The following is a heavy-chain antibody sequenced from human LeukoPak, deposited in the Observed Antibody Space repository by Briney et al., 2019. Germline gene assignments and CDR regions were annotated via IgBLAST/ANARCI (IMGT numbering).Heavy chain of an antibody. V-gene: IGHV3-30*18. CDR1: GFTFSSYG. CDR2: ISYDGSNK. CDR3: AKDSDSSSWYYFDY. D-gene: IGHD6-13*01. J-gene: IGHJ4*02. Sequence: GGSLRLCCAASGFTFSSYGMHWVRQAPGKGLEWVAVISYDGSNKYYADSVKGRFTISRDNSKNTLYLQMNSLRAEDTAVYYCAKDSDSSSWYYFDYWGQGTLVTVSS.